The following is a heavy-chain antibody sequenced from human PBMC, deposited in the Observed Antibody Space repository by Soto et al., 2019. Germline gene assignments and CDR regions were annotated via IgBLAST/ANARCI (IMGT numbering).Heavy chain of an antibody. CDR1: GYSFTSYW. J-gene: IGHJ4*02. V-gene: IGHV5-51*01. Sequence: EVQLVQSGAEVKKPGESLKISCKGSGYSFTSYWIGWVRQMPGKGLEWMGIIYPGDSDTRYSPSFQGQVTISADKSISTAYLQWSSLKASDTAMYYCARIGANHFDWLSGHYSFAYWGQGTLVTVSS. D-gene: IGHD3-9*01. CDR3: ARIGANHFDWLSGHYSFAY. CDR2: IYPGDSDT.